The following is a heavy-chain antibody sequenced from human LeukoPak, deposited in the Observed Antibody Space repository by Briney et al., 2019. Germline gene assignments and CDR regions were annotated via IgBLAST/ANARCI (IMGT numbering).Heavy chain of an antibody. J-gene: IGHJ4*02. V-gene: IGHV7-4-1*02. CDR1: GYTFTNYA. Sequence: ASVRVSCKASGYTFTNYAMNWVRQAPGQGLEWMGWIHPSTGNPTYAQGFTGRFVFSLDTSVSTTYLQISSLKAEDTAVYFCARAFQSLGGLSLPDYWGQGTLVTVSS. CDR3: ARAFQSLGGLSLPDY. CDR2: IHPSTGNP. D-gene: IGHD3-16*02.